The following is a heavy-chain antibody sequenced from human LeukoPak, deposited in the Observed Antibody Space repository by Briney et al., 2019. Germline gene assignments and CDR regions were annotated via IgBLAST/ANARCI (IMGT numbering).Heavy chain of an antibody. CDR1: GYTFTNYD. D-gene: IGHD2-15*01. V-gene: IGHV1-8*01. CDR3: ARGGVVVAASQFDY. J-gene: IGHJ4*02. CDR2: MNPNSGNT. Sequence: GASVKVSCKASGYTFTNYDINWVRQATGQDLEWMGWMNPNSGNTGYAQKFQGRVTMTRNTSISTAYMELSSLRSEDTAMYYCARGGVVVAASQFDYWGQGTLVTVSS.